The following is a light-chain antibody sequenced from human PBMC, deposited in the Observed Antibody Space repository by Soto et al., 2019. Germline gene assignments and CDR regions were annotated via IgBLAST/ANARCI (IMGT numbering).Light chain of an antibody. J-gene: IGKJ4*01. CDR3: QHYSVYPLT. V-gene: IGKV1-5*03. CDR2: RAS. Sequence: DIQMTQSPSTLSASVGDRVTITCRASQSISMWLAWYQHKPGKAPNLLIYRASNLESGVPSRFSGSGSGTEFTLTISSLQPDDFATYYCQHYSVYPLTFGGGTKLEIK. CDR1: QSISMW.